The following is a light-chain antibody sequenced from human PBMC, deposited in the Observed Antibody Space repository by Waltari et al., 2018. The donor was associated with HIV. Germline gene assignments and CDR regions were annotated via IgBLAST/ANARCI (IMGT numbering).Light chain of an antibody. V-gene: IGLV1-40*01. J-gene: IGLJ1*01. CDR1: SSTIGAGYD. Sequence: QSVLTQPPSVSGAPGQRVTLSCTGSSSTIGAGYDVTWYQQLPGRAPKLLIYDNTNRPSGVPDRFSGSKSGTSAALAITGLQAVDETDYYCQSYDTSLSASVFGTGTKVTVL. CDR3: QSYDTSLSASV. CDR2: DNT.